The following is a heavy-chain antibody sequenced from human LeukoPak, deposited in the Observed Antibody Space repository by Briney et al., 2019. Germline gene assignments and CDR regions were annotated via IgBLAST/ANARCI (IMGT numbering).Heavy chain of an antibody. CDR2: ISYDGSNK. CDR1: GFTFSSYA. Sequence: GGSLRLSCAASGFTFSSYAMSWVRQAPGKGLEWVAVISYDGSNKYYADSVKGRFTISRDNSKNTLYLQMNSLRAEDTAVYYCARVGGNPYGGYPEGVDYWGQGTLVTVSS. CDR3: ARVGGNPYGGYPEGVDY. J-gene: IGHJ4*02. V-gene: IGHV3-30*04. D-gene: IGHD5-12*01.